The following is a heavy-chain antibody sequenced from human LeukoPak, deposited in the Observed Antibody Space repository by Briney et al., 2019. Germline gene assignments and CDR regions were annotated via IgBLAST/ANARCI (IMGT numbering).Heavy chain of an antibody. CDR3: SYSSGQYFDY. D-gene: IGHD6-19*01. V-gene: IGHV3-74*01. CDR1: GFTFSSYW. J-gene: IGHJ4*02. CDR2: INRDGSST. Sequence: GGSLRLSCAASGFTFSSYWMHWVRQAPGKGLVWVSRINRDGSSTSYADSVKGRFTISRDNAKNTLYLQMNSLRAEDTAVYYCSYSSGQYFDYWGQGTLVTVSS.